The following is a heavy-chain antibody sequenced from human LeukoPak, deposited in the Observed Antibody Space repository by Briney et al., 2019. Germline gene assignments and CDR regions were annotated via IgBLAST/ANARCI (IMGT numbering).Heavy chain of an antibody. Sequence: SETLSLTCTVSGGSISSYYWSWIRQPPGKGLEWVGYIYNSGSTNYNPSLKSRVTISVDTSKNQFSLKLTSVTAADTAVYYCARDLITIFGVAPGAFDIWGQGTMVTVSS. CDR1: GGSISSYY. CDR2: IYNSGST. J-gene: IGHJ3*02. V-gene: IGHV4-59*01. D-gene: IGHD3-3*01. CDR3: ARDLITIFGVAPGAFDI.